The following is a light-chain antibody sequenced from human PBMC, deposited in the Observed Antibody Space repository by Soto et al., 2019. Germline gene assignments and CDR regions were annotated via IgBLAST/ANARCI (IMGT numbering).Light chain of an antibody. V-gene: IGKV3-15*01. Sequence: EIVLTQSPDTLSVSPGGSATLYCRASQDVRGGLAWYQQKPGQAPRLLLHGASTRATGIPVRCSGRGSGTDFTLTSRSLQSEDSASYYCQQCDVWPLTFGQGTTVEI. J-gene: IGKJ1*01. CDR2: GAS. CDR3: QQCDVWPLT. CDR1: QDVRGG.